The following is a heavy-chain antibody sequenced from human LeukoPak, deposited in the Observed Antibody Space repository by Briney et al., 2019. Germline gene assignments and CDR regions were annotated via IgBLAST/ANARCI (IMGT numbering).Heavy chain of an antibody. D-gene: IGHD6-13*01. V-gene: IGHV4-38-2*01. CDR1: GYSISSGYY. Sequence: SETLSLTCAVSGYSISSGYYWGWIRQPPGKGLEWIGSIYHSGSTYYNPSLKSRVTISVDTSKNQFSLRLSSVTAADTAVYYCARWVAAAGHFDYWGQGTLVTVSS. CDR2: IYHSGST. J-gene: IGHJ4*02. CDR3: ARWVAAAGHFDY.